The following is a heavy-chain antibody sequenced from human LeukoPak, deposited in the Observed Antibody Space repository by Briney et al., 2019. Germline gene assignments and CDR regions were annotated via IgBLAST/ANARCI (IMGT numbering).Heavy chain of an antibody. CDR2: IYYSGST. V-gene: IGHV4-59*01. Sequence: PSETLSLTCTVSGGSIGSYYWSWIRQPPGKGLEWIGYIYYSGSTNYNPSLKSRVTISVDTSKNQFSLKLSSVTAADTAVYYCARASRGDYYYYYMDVWGKGTTVTVSS. J-gene: IGHJ6*03. CDR1: GGSIGSYY. CDR3: ARASRGDYYYYYMDV.